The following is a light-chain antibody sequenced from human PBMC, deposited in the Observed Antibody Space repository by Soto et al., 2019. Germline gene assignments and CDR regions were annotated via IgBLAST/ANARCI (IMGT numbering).Light chain of an antibody. Sequence: DIPMTQSPSPLSASVGDRVTTTCPASQSISSYLNWYQQKPGKAPKLLIYAASSLQSGVPSRFSGSGSGTDFTLTISSLQPEDFATYYCQQSYSTPPTLGQGTRLEIK. CDR2: AAS. V-gene: IGKV1-39*01. CDR1: QSISSY. CDR3: QQSYSTPPT. J-gene: IGKJ5*01.